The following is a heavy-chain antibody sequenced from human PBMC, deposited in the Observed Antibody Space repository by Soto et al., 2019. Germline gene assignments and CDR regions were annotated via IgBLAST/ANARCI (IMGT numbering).Heavy chain of an antibody. V-gene: IGHV4-59*01. D-gene: IGHD3-16*02. CDR3: ARIGGYHGPLDY. Sequence: KPSETLSLTCSVSGVSISSYFWSWIRQPPGRGLEWIGYTYHRGSTNYSPSLKSQVAISLDTSENQFSLKVNSVTAADTAVYYCARIGGYHGPLDYWGQGTPVTVSS. CDR2: TYHRGST. J-gene: IGHJ4*02. CDR1: GVSISSYF.